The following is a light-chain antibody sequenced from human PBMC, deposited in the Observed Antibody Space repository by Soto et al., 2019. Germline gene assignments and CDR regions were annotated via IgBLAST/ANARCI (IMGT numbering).Light chain of an antibody. CDR2: WAS. CDR1: QSLLYSPNNKNY. CDR3: QQYAREPWT. Sequence: DIVMTQSPDSLAVSLGERATINCKSSQSLLYSPNNKNYLXWFQQKPGQPPKLLIYWASARETGVPDRFXXXXXGXXXXLTISSLQAEDVATYYCQQYAREPWTFGQGTKVEIK. V-gene: IGKV4-1*01. J-gene: IGKJ1*01.